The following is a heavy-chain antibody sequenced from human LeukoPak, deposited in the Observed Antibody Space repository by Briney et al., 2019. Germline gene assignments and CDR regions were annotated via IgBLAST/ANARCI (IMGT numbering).Heavy chain of an antibody. CDR3: ARDRCSSTSCFPFDY. CDR1: GYTFTGYY. D-gene: IGHD2-2*01. CDR2: INPNSGGT. Sequence: GASAKVSCKASGYTFTGYYMHWVRQAPGQGLEWMGWINPNSGGTNYAQKFQGRVTMTRDTSISTAYMELSRLRSDDTAVYYCARDRCSSTSCFPFDYWGQGTLVTVSS. V-gene: IGHV1-2*02. J-gene: IGHJ4*02.